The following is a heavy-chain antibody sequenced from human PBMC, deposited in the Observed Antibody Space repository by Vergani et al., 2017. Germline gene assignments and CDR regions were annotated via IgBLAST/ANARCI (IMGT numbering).Heavy chain of an antibody. V-gene: IGHV4-59*11. Sequence: QVQLQESGPGLVKSSETLPLTCSVSFDSIRNLYCNWIRQPPGKGLEWIGSIHYSENTNYNPSLKTRVTISVDTSKNQFSLTLTSVTAADTAVYYCARGRGLERRXWVYRTATYYGMDVWGQGTTVTVSS. CDR2: IHYSENT. CDR3: ARGRGLERRXWVYRTATYYGMDV. CDR1: FDSIRNLY. D-gene: IGHD1-1*01. J-gene: IGHJ6*02.